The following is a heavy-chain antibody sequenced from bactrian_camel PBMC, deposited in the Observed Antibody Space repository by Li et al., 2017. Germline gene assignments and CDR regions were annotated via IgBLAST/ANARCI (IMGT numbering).Heavy chain of an antibody. CDR3: AADESGGSFYCSTRRAFDY. Sequence: HVQLVESGGGSVQAGGSLRLSCTASGDHISTYYKTYCMAWFRQGPGKEREGVADIDMDGRTSYAESVKGRFTISKDNAKNTLYLQMNSLKPEDTAMYYCAADESGGSFYCSTRRAFDYWGQGTQVTVS. CDR2: IDMDGRT. J-gene: IGHJ4*01. D-gene: IGHD2*01. CDR1: GDHISTYY. V-gene: IGHV3S53*01.